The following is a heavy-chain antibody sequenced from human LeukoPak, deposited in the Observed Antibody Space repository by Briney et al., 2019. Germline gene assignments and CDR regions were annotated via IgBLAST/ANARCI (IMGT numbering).Heavy chain of an antibody. Sequence: SETLSLTCTVSGDSITSDYWSWIRQPPGKGREWIGYIYNSGSTNYNPSLKSRVTISVDTSKNQFSLKLRSVTAADTAVYYCARSTVVRTLLGYWGQGTLVTVSS. CDR3: ARSTVVRTLLGY. CDR2: IYNSGST. D-gene: IGHD4-23*01. V-gene: IGHV4-59*01. J-gene: IGHJ4*02. CDR1: GDSITSDY.